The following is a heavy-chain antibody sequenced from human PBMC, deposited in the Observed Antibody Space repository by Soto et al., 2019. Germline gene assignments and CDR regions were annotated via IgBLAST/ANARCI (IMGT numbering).Heavy chain of an antibody. CDR2: ISSGSTI. D-gene: IGHD3-22*01. Sequence: PGGSLRLSCAASGFTFSSSIMNWVRQAPGKELEWVSSISSGSTIYYADSVKGRFTISRDNAKNSLYLQMNSLRAEDTAVYYCARDHRYYYDSSGYYYHYFDYWGQGTLVTVSS. CDR1: GFTFSSSI. V-gene: IGHV3-21*04. CDR3: ARDHRYYYDSSGYYYHYFDY. J-gene: IGHJ4*02.